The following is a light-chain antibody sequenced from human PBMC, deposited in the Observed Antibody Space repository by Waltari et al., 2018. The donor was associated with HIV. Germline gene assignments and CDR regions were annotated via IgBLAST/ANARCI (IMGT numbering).Light chain of an antibody. Sequence: EIVMTQSPPTLSVSRGQRVTLSCRASQSIRAKVAWYQQRPGQAPRLLIYEAATRPTGIPARFSGSGSGTEFTLTISSLQSEDFATYFCQQYDSGPRGITFGQGTMLEIK. CDR1: QSIRAK. V-gene: IGKV3-15*01. CDR2: EAA. CDR3: QQYDSGPRGIT. J-gene: IGKJ2*01.